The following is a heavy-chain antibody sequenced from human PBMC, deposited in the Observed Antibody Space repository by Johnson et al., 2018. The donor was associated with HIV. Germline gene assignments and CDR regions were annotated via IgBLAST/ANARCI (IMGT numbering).Heavy chain of an antibody. J-gene: IGHJ3*02. CDR3: ARVDYGAYGGALDI. V-gene: IGHV3-30*04. CDR1: GFTFSSYA. CDR2: ISYDGSDK. Sequence: QVQLVESGGGVVQPGRSLRLSCVVSGFTFSSYAFHWVRRAPAKGLEWVAAISYDGSDKYYADAVQGRFTISRDNSENTVYLQMIRLRPEDTAVYYCARVDYGAYGGALDIWGQGTMVSVSS. D-gene: IGHD4-17*01.